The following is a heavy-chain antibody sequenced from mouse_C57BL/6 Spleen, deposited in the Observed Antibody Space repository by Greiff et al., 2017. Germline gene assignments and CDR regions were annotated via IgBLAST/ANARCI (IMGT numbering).Heavy chain of an antibody. D-gene: IGHD1-1*01. CDR3: AREYYYGSPDV. J-gene: IGHJ1*03. CDR1: GYTFTSYW. V-gene: IGHV1-72*01. Sequence: QVQLQQPGAELVKPGASVKLSCKASGYTFTSYWMHWVKQRPGRGLEWIGRIDPYSGGTKYNEKFKSKATLTVDKPSSTAYMQLSSLTSEDSAVYYCAREYYYGSPDVWGTGTTVTVSS. CDR2: IDPYSGGT.